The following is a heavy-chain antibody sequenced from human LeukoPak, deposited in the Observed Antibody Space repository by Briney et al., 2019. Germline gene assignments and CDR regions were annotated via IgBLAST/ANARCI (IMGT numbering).Heavy chain of an antibody. CDR3: ARDYYDILTGYSGSGWFDP. CDR2: INPNSGGT. D-gene: IGHD3-9*01. CDR1: GYTFTVYY. Sequence: GASVKVSCKASGYTFTVYYMHWVRQAPGQGLEWMGWINPNSGGTNYAQKFQGRVTMTRDTSISTAYMELSRLRSDDTAVYYCARDYYDILTGYSGSGWFDPWGQGTLVTVPS. J-gene: IGHJ5*02. V-gene: IGHV1-2*02.